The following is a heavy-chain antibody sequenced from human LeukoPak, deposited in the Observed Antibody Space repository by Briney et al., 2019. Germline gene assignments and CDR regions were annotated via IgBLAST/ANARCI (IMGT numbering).Heavy chain of an antibody. CDR1: GYTFTGYY. V-gene: IGHV1-18*04. D-gene: IGHD2-2*01. CDR3: ARDRGGSSTI. Sequence: GASVTVSCKASGYTFTGYYMHWVRQAPGQGLEWMGWISAYNGNTNYAQKLQGRVTMTTDTSTSTAYMELRSLRSDDTAVYYCARDRGGSSTIWGQGTLVTVSS. J-gene: IGHJ4*02. CDR2: ISAYNGNT.